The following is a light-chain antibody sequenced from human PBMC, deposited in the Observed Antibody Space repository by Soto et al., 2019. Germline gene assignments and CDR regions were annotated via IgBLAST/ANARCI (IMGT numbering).Light chain of an antibody. CDR3: MQALETPYT. J-gene: IGKJ2*01. CDR2: LAS. V-gene: IGKV2-28*01. Sequence: DFVMAQSPLSLPVTPGEPASISCRSSQSLLHSNGNSFLDWYLQKPGQSPQLVIYLASNRASGGPDMFSGSGSGTDFTLKISRLEAEDVGVYYCMQALETPYTFGQGTKLEIK. CDR1: QSLLHSNGNSF.